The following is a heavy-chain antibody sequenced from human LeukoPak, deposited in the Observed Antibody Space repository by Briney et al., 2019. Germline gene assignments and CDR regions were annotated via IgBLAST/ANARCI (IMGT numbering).Heavy chain of an antibody. Sequence: GGSLRLSCAASGFTFNSYWMHWVRQAPGKGLGWVSRINSDGSSTSYADSVKGGFTISRDNAKNTLYLQMNSLRAEDTAVYYCERSVAVVTATFGYWGQGPLVTVSS. CDR3: ERSVAVVTATFGY. CDR2: INSDGSST. D-gene: IGHD2-15*01. J-gene: IGHJ4*02. V-gene: IGHV3-74*01. CDR1: GFTFNSYW.